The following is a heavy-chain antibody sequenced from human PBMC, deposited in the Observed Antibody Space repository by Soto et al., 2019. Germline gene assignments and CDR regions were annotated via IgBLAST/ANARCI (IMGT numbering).Heavy chain of an antibody. V-gene: IGHV1-46*01. D-gene: IGHD2-2*01. CDR2: INPSGGST. CDR1: GYTFTSYY. CDR3: ARDSCSSTSCYGMDV. Sequence: ASVKVSCKASGYTFTSYYMHWVRQAPGQGLEWMAIINPSGGSTSYAQKFQGRVTMTRDTSTSTVYMELSSLRSEDTAVYYCARDSCSSTSCYGMDVWGQGTTVTVSS. J-gene: IGHJ6*02.